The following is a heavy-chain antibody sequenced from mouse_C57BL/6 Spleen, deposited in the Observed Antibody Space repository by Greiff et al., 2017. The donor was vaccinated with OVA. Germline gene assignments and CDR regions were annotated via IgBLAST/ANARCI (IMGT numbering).Heavy chain of an antibody. D-gene: IGHD1-1*01. CDR2: INPNNGGT. Sequence: VQLQHSGPELVKPGASVKIPCKASGYTFTDYNMDWVKQSHGKSLEWIGDINPNNGGTIYNQKFKGKATLTVDKSSSTAYMELRSLTSEDTAVYYCARRYYGSSLAWFAYWGQGTLVTVSA. CDR1: GYTFTDYN. CDR3: ARRYYGSSLAWFAY. V-gene: IGHV1-18*01. J-gene: IGHJ3*01.